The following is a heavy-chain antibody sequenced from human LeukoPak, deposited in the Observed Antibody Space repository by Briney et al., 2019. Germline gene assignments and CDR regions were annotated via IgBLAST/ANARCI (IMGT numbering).Heavy chain of an antibody. V-gene: IGHV4-39*02. CDR3: ARDSPDSSGYTFRPFDY. D-gene: IGHD3-22*01. CDR1: GGSISSSSYY. CDR2: VYHRGNT. Sequence: ASETLSLTCTVSGGSISSSSYYWGWIRQSPGKGLAWIGSVYHRGNTYYNPSLKSRVTIFVDTSKNQFYLNLTSVTAADTAVYYCARDSPDSSGYTFRPFDYWGQGTLVTVSS. J-gene: IGHJ4*02.